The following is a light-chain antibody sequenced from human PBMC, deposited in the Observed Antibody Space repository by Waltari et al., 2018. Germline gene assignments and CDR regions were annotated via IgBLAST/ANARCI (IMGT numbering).Light chain of an antibody. CDR1: SDDIGGYNY. J-gene: IGLJ3*02. V-gene: IGLV2-14*03. Sequence: QSALTQPASVSGSPGQSITISCTGTSDDIGGYNYVSWYQQYPGEAPKLMIYDVTDRPSGISNRFSGSKSGNTASLTISGLQAEDEADYYCSSYTSSTTLWVFGGGTKLTVL. CDR2: DVT. CDR3: SSYTSSTTLWV.